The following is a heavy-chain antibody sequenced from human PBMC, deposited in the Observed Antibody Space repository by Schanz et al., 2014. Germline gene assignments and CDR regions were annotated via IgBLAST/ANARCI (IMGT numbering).Heavy chain of an antibody. Sequence: QVQLIQSGAEVKKPGASVKVSCTASGGTFSSYTISWVRQAPGQGLEWIGWISAQTGDTRYAQKMQGRVTMTRDTSISTAYMEVSRLKSDDTAVYYCARLSVAGRPHVNYWYFDLWGRGTLVTVSS. CDR3: ARLSVAGRPHVNYWYFDL. D-gene: IGHD6-19*01. CDR2: ISAQTGDT. CDR1: GGTFSSYT. V-gene: IGHV1-2*02. J-gene: IGHJ2*01.